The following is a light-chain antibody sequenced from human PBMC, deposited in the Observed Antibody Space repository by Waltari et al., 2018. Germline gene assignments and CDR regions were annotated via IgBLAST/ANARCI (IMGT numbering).Light chain of an antibody. CDR2: GAS. J-gene: IGKJ1*01. Sequence: EIVMTQSPATLSVSPGEGATLSCRASQNININLAWYHQQPGQTPRLLIYGASTRAIGIPARFSGSGSGTEFTLTISSLQSEDFALYYCQQYNNWPPWTFGQGTKVEIK. CDR3: QQYNNWPPWT. CDR1: QNININ. V-gene: IGKV3D-15*01.